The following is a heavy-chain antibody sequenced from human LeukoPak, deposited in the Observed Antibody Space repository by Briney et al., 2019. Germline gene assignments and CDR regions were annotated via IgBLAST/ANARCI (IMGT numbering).Heavy chain of an antibody. CDR2: INHNSRCT. CDR1: GYTFTGYY. CDR3: ARAYSDCSSTSCYPNYYYYYYMDV. V-gene: IGHV1-2*02. J-gene: IGHJ6*03. D-gene: IGHD2-2*01. Sequence: APVWVSCKASGYTFTGYYMHWVRQAPGQGLEWMGWINHNSRCTSYAQKFQGRVTMTRDTFISTAYMELSRLRSDDTAVYYCARAYSDCSSTSCYPNYYYYYYMDVWGKGTTVTVYS.